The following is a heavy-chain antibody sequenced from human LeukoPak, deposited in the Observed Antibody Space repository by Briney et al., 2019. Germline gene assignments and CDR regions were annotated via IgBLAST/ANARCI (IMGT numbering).Heavy chain of an antibody. CDR2: IYYIGSN. V-gene: IGHV4-59*08. D-gene: IGHD4/OR15-4a*01. J-gene: IGHJ4*02. CDR1: GGSISSNY. Sequence: PSGTLSLTCTVSGGSISSNYWGWVRQPPGKGREYIGYIYYIGSNNYNPSIKSRVHISVDTSKNQFSLKLSSVPAADTAVYSCARRETDGAYDYWGRGPLATVSS. CDR3: ARRETDGAYDY.